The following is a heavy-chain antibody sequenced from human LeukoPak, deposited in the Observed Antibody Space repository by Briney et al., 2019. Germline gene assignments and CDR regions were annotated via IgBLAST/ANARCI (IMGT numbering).Heavy chain of an antibody. CDR3: VRDLGRFDS. J-gene: IGHJ5*01. CDR2: IYSSGST. CDR1: GGSISGYN. V-gene: IGHV4-4*07. Sequence: SETLSLTCSVSGGSISGYNWSWIRQPAGKGLEWIGRIYSSGSTNYNPSLKSRVTMSVDKSKNQFSLSVTSVTAADTAVYFCVRDLGRFDSWGQGALVLVSA.